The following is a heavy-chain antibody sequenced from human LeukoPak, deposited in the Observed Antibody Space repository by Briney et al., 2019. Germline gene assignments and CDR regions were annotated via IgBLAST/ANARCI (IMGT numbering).Heavy chain of an antibody. CDR2: VYHSGST. V-gene: IGHV4-38-2*01. J-gene: IGHJ4*02. Sequence: PSETLSLTCAVSGYSISIGYYWGWIRQPPGKGLEWIRSVYHSGSTYYNPSLKSRVTLSMDTSKNQFSLKLNSATAADTAAYYCARHAFFDSTGYYYYFDYWGQGSLVTVSS. CDR3: ARHAFFDSTGYYYYFDY. CDR1: GYSISIGYY. D-gene: IGHD3-22*01.